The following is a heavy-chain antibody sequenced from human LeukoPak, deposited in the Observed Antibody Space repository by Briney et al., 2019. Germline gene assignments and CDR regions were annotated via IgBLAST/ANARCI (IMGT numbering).Heavy chain of an antibody. Sequence: TGGSLRLSCAASGFTFSSYSMNWVRQAPGKGLEWVSSISSSSSYIYYADSVKGRFTISRDNAKNSLYLQMNSLRAEDTAVYYCARDWGSHYMDVWGKGTTVTVSS. CDR1: GFTFSSYS. CDR3: ARDWGSHYMDV. CDR2: ISSSSSYI. D-gene: IGHD7-27*01. V-gene: IGHV3-21*01. J-gene: IGHJ6*03.